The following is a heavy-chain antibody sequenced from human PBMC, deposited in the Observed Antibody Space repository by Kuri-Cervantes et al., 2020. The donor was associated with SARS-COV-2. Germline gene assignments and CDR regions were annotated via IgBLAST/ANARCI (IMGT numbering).Heavy chain of an antibody. CDR2: ISGSGGST. CDR3: ARETVVTNQYYFDY. V-gene: IGHV3-23*01. Sequence: GESLKISCAASGFTFSSYAMSWVRQAPGKGLEWVSAISGSGGSTYYADSVKGRFTISRDNSKNTLYLQMNSLRAEDTAVYYCARETVVTNQYYFDYWGQGTLVTVSS. J-gene: IGHJ4*02. D-gene: IGHD4-23*01. CDR1: GFTFSSYA.